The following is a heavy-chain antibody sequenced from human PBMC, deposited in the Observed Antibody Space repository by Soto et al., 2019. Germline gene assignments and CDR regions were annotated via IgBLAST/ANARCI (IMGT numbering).Heavy chain of an antibody. D-gene: IGHD2-15*01. CDR1: GYTFTSYG. CDR3: ARDSYCSGGSCYRGYFDY. J-gene: IGHJ4*02. Sequence: QVQLVQSGAEVKKPGALVKVSCKASGYTFTSYGISWVRQAPGQGLEWMGWISAYNGNTNYAQKLQGRVTMTTDTSTSSAYTELRSLRSDDTAVYYCARDSYCSGGSCYRGYFDYWGQGTLVTVSS. V-gene: IGHV1-18*01. CDR2: ISAYNGNT.